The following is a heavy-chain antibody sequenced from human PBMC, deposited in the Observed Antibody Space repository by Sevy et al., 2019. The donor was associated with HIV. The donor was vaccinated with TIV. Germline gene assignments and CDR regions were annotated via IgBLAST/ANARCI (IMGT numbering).Heavy chain of an antibody. CDR2: ISSXXXNT. Sequence: ASVKVSCKASGYXXXXXXIXWXRQAPGHGLEXMGWISSXXXNTNYAQKFQGRVTMTIDTPTRTGYMELRSLRSDDTAMYYCARDRVXXSSXCXXXXWGQGTLVTVSS. V-gene: IGHV1-18*01. D-gene: IGHD2-2*01. CDR1: GYXXXXXX. CDR3: ARDRVXXSSXCXXXX. J-gene: IGHJ4*02.